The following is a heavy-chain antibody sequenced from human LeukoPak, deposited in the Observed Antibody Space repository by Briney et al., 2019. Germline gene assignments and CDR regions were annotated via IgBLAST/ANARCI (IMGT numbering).Heavy chain of an antibody. J-gene: IGHJ4*02. D-gene: IGHD2-15*01. CDR1: GGSFSGYY. CDR3: AIAGYCSGGRCYYFDY. CDR2: INHSGST. Sequence: SETLSLTCAVYGGSFSGYYWSWIRQPPGKGLEWIGEINHSGSTNYNPSLKSRVTISVDTSKNQFSLKLSSVTAADTAVYYCAIAGYCSGGRCYYFDYWGQGTLVTVSS. V-gene: IGHV4-34*01.